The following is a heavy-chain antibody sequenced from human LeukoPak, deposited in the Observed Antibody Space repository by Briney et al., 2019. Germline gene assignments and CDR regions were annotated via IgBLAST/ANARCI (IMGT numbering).Heavy chain of an antibody. Sequence: ASVKVSCKASGYTFTDYYIHWVRQAPGQGLEWMGWINPDSGGTNYVQSFQGRVTMTRDTSISTAYMELSSLRSDDTAVYYCARNFQYFDLPDYWGQGTLVTVSS. CDR3: ARNFQYFDLPDY. CDR2: INPDSGGT. J-gene: IGHJ4*02. D-gene: IGHD2/OR15-2a*01. CDR1: GYTFTDYY. V-gene: IGHV1-2*02.